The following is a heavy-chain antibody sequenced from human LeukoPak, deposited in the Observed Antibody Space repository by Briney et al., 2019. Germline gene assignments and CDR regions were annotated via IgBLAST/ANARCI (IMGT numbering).Heavy chain of an antibody. CDR1: SGSISSSNW. CDR2: IYHSGST. J-gene: IGHJ2*01. CDR3: ARQTGYPYWYFDL. V-gene: IGHV4-4*02. D-gene: IGHD3-9*01. Sequence: SETLSLTCAVSSGSISSSNWWSWVRQPPGKGLEWIGEIYHSGSTNYNPSLKSRVTISVDKSKNQFSLKLSSVTAADTAVYYCARQTGYPYWYFDLWGRGTLVTVSS.